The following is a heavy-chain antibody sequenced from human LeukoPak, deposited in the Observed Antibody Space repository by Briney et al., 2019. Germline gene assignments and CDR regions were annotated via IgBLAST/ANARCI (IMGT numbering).Heavy chain of an antibody. CDR1: GFTFSSYA. CDR2: ISGSGGST. J-gene: IGHJ5*02. Sequence: PGGSLRLSCAASGFTFSSYAMSWVRQAPGKGLEWVSAISGSGGSTYYAGSVKGRFTISRDNSKNTLYLQMNSLRAEDTAVYYCARVSDYDYVWGSYRYNWFDPWGQGTLVTVSS. CDR3: ARVSDYDYVWGSYRYNWFDP. V-gene: IGHV3-23*01. D-gene: IGHD3-16*02.